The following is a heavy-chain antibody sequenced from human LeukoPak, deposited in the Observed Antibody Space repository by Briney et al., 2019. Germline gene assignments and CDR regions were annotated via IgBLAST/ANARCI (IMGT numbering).Heavy chain of an antibody. CDR2: ISYDGSNK. Sequence: GGSLRLSCAASGFTFSSYGMHWVRQAPGKGLEWVAVISYDGSNKYYADSVKGRFTISRDNSKNTLYLQMNSLRAEDTAVYYCAKGADSSGWYGDFDYWGQGTLVTVSS. D-gene: IGHD6-19*01. J-gene: IGHJ4*02. CDR1: GFTFSSYG. CDR3: AKGADSSGWYGDFDY. V-gene: IGHV3-30*18.